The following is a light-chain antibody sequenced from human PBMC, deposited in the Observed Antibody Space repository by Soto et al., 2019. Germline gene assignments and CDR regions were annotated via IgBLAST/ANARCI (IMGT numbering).Light chain of an antibody. Sequence: QSALTLPASVSGSPGQSITISCTGTSSDVGSYNLVSWYQQHPGKAPKLMIYEVSKRPSGVSNRFSGSKSGNTASLTISGLQAEDEADYYCCSYAGSSTFAYVFGTGTKLTVL. CDR2: EVS. CDR1: SSDVGSYNL. J-gene: IGLJ1*01. CDR3: CSYAGSSTFAYV. V-gene: IGLV2-23*02.